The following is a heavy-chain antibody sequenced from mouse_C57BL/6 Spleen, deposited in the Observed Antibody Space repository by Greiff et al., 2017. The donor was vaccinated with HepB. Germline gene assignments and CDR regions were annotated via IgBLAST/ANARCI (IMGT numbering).Heavy chain of an antibody. D-gene: IGHD1-1*01. CDR2: IDPETGCT. J-gene: IGHJ1*03. V-gene: IGHV1-15*01. CDR3: TGGDYFGCSAYFGV. Sequence: QVQLQQSGAELVRPGASVTLSCKASGYTFTDYEMHWVKQTPVHGLEWIGAIDPETGCTAYNQKFKGKAILTADKSSSTAYMELRSLTSEDSAVYYCTGGDYFGCSAYFGVWGTGTTVTVSS. CDR1: GYTFTDYE.